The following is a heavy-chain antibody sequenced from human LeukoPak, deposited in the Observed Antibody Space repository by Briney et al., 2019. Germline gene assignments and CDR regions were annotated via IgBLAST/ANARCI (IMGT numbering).Heavy chain of an antibody. CDR1: GYIFTNYW. J-gene: IGHJ3*02. CDR2: IYPGDSDT. D-gene: IGHD3-22*01. CDR3: ARQSYDSSSLDALDM. V-gene: IGHV5-51*01. Sequence: GESLKISCKGSGYIFTNYWIGWVRQMPGKGLERMGIIYPGDSDTTYSPSFQGQVTISADKSINTAYLHWSSLKASDTAMYYCARQSYDSSSLDALDMWGQGTMVTVSS.